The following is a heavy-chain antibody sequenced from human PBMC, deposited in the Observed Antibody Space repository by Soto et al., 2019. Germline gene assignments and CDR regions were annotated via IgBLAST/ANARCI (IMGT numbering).Heavy chain of an antibody. CDR1: GGTFSRYT. V-gene: IGHV1-69*01. CDR3: AQDANGHSLAY. D-gene: IGHD3-16*01. CDR2: IIPIFGAA. Sequence: QVQLVQSGAEVKKPGSSVKVSCKASGGTFSRYTISWGRQAPGQGLEWMGGIIPIFGAAKYAQKFQDRVTVTADESPSTVYMELSSLRSEDTVVYYCAQDANGHSLAYWGQGTLVIVTS. J-gene: IGHJ4*02.